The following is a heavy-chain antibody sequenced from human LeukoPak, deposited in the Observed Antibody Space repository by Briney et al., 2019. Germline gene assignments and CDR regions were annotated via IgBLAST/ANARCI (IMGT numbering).Heavy chain of an antibody. CDR3: AKDIRDYYYMDV. CDR2: ISGDGGST. CDR1: GSTFDDYA. J-gene: IGHJ6*03. V-gene: IGHV3-43*02. Sequence: PGGSLRLSCAASGSTFDDYAMHWVRQAPAKGLEWVSLISGDGGSTYYADSVKGRFTISRDNSKNSLYLQMNSLRTEDTALYYCAKDIRDYYYMDVWGKGTTVTVSS.